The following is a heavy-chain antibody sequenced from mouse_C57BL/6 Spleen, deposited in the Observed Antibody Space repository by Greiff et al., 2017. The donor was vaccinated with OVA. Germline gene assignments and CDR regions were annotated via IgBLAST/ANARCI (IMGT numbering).Heavy chain of an antibody. CDR2: FYPGSGSI. CDR3: ARHEGVRPYGWYFDV. D-gene: IGHD1-2*01. Sequence: VHLVESGAELVKPGASVKLSCKASGYTFTEYTIHWVKQRSGQGLEWIGWFYPGSGSIKYNEKFKDKATLTADKSSSTVYMELSRLTSEDSAVYFCARHEGVRPYGWYFDVWGTGTTVTVSS. CDR1: GYTFTEYT. V-gene: IGHV1-62-2*01. J-gene: IGHJ1*03.